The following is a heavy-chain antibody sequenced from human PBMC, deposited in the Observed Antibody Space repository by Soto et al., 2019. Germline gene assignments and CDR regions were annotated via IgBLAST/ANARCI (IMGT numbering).Heavy chain of an antibody. CDR1: SGSISSSNW. V-gene: IGHV4-4*02. CDR2: ICHSGST. D-gene: IGHD2-15*01. J-gene: IGHJ4*02. CDR3: ARAPVVVAATPLDY. Sequence: QVQLQESGPGLVKPSGTLSLTCAVSSGSISSSNWWSWVRQTRGKGLEWIGEICHSGSTNYNPSLNRRVTISVDKSKNQFSLKLSSVTAADTAVYYCARAPVVVAATPLDYWGPGTLVTVSS.